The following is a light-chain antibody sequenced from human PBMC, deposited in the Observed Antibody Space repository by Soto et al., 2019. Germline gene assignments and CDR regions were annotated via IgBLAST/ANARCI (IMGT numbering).Light chain of an antibody. CDR2: EVN. CDR3: SSFTSSSTQV. CDR1: SSDVGGYDY. Sequence: QSALTQPASVSGSPGQTITISCTGGSSDVGGYDYVSWYQQHPGKAPKLMIYEVNNRPSGVSSRFSGSKSGNTASLTISGLQAEDEADYYCSSFTSSSTQVLGGGTKSPS. V-gene: IGLV2-14*01. J-gene: IGLJ3*02.